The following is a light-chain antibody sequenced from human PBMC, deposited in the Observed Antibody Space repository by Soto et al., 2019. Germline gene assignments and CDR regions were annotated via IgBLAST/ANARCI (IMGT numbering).Light chain of an antibody. Sequence: QSALTQPPSASGSPGQSVTISCTGTSNDIGAYNYVSWYQQHPGKAPKLLIYEVFRRPSGVPDRFSGSRSGNTASLTVSGLQSEDEADYYCSSYAGRETGVFGTGPKVTVL. V-gene: IGLV2-8*01. J-gene: IGLJ1*01. CDR2: EVF. CDR3: SSYAGRETGV. CDR1: SNDIGAYNY.